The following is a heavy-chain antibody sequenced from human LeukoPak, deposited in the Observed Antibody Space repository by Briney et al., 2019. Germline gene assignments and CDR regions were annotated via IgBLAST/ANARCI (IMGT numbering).Heavy chain of an antibody. V-gene: IGHV3-30*02. D-gene: IGHD5-24*01. CDR1: GLNFNNYG. CDR3: AKTLPRAQTHEMGYYFDS. Sequence: PGGSLRHSCAASGLNFNNYGMHWVRQGPGKGLEWVAFIRYDGSNKYYVDSVKGRFTISRDNSKNTMYLQMNSLRTDDTSVYYCAKTLPRAQTHEMGYYFDSWGQGTLVTVSS. J-gene: IGHJ4*02. CDR2: IRYDGSNK.